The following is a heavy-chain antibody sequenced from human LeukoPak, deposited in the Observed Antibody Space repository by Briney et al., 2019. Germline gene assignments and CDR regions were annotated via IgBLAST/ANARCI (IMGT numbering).Heavy chain of an antibody. J-gene: IGHJ4*02. CDR1: GFTFSSYA. CDR2: ISGSSGST. Sequence: PGGSLRLSCAASGFTFSSYAMSWVRQAPGKGLEWVSAISGSSGSTYYADSVKGRFTISRDNSKNTLYLQMNSLRAEDTAVYYCANLVRLYNYFDYWGQGTLVTVSS. V-gene: IGHV3-23*01. D-gene: IGHD4-23*01. CDR3: ANLVRLYNYFDY.